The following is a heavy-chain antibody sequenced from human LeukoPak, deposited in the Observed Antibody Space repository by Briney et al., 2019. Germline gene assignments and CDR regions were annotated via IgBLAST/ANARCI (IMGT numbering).Heavy chain of an antibody. Sequence: GGSLRLSCAASGFTFDDYAMHWVRQAPGKGLEWVSLITWDGGSTNYEASVKGRFTMSRDNSRDSLYLQMNSLRVEDTAMYYCAKDPGYHGSGSHNFFAKWGQGTLVTVSS. CDR3: AKDPGYHGSGSHNFFAK. CDR2: ITWDGGST. V-gene: IGHV3-43D*03. D-gene: IGHD3-10*01. CDR1: GFTFDDYA. J-gene: IGHJ4*02.